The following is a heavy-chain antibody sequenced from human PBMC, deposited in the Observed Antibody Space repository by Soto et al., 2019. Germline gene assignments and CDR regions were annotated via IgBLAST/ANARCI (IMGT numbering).Heavy chain of an antibody. D-gene: IGHD3-3*01. Sequence: PSETLSLTCAVSGGSISSGGYSWSWIRQPPGKGLEWIGYIYHSGSTYYNPSLKSRVTISVDRSKNQFSLKLSSVTAADTAVYYCARRLLYYFDYWGQGTLVTVSS. CDR2: IYHSGST. CDR1: GGSISSGGYS. V-gene: IGHV4-30-2*01. CDR3: ARRLLYYFDY. J-gene: IGHJ4*02.